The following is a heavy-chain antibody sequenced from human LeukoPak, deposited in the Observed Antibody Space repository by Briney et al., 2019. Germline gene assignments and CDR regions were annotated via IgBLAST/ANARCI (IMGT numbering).Heavy chain of an antibody. J-gene: IGHJ4*02. CDR1: GFTFSSYV. D-gene: IGHD2-21*02. Sequence: GGSLRLSCAASGFTFSSYVMSWVRQAPGKGLEWVSVITGSGGSTFYADSVKGRFTISRDNSKNTLYLQMNSLSAKDTALYYCAKDRAVTGFYDYWGQGALVTVSS. V-gene: IGHV3-23*01. CDR3: AKDRAVTGFYDY. CDR2: ITGSGGST.